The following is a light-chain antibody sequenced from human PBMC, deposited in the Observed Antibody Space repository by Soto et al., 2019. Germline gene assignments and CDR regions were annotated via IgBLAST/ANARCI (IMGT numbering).Light chain of an antibody. CDR3: QQYKSYPWT. CDR2: KAS. CDR1: HSISSW. V-gene: IGKV1-5*03. J-gene: IGKJ1*01. Sequence: DIQMTQSPSTLSASVGDRVTITCRASHSISSWLAWYQQKPGKAPKLLIYKASSLESGVPSRFSRSGSGTEFTLTISSLQPDDFATYYCQQYKSYPWTFDQGTTVEIK.